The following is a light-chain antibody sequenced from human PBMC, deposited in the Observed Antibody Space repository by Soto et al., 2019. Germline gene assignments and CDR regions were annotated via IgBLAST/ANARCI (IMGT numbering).Light chain of an antibody. CDR1: QSVSNDF. CDR2: DAS. V-gene: IGKV3-15*01. J-gene: IGKJ4*01. CDR3: PQYNDWLLS. Sequence: KKSAGILSLTQGERATLSCRASQSVSNDFLAWYRQRPGQAPRLLMYDASTRATAIPPRFSGSGSGTEFTLIISCLQAEDFAVYYCPQYNDWLLSFAGGTKVDIK.